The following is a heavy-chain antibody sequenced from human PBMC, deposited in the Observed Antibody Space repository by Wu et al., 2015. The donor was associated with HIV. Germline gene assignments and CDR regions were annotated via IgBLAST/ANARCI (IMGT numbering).Heavy chain of an antibody. V-gene: IGHV1-46*01. CDR3: ARGQGPLAAASGLDY. Sequence: QVQLVQSGAEVKKPGASVKVSCKASGYTFTGYYMHWVRQAPGQGLEWMGWINPSGGSTSYAQKFQGRVTMTRDTSTSTVYMELSSLRSEDTAVYYCARGQGPLAAASGLDYVGPGNAGHRLL. CDR1: GYTFTGYY. J-gene: IGHJ4*02. CDR2: INPSGGST. D-gene: IGHD6-13*01.